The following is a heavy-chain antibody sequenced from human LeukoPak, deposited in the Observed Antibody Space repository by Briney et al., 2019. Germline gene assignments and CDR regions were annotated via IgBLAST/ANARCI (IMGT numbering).Heavy chain of an antibody. Sequence: GGSLRLSCTASGFTFTYYWMSWVRQAPGKGLEWVANIKQHGSDMYYADSVKGRFTISRDNAKNSLYLQMNSLRAEDTALYYCAKDRNYDYGDYRDYFDYWGQGTLVTVSS. CDR3: AKDRNYDYGDYRDYFDY. CDR1: GFTFTYYW. V-gene: IGHV3-7*03. CDR2: IKQHGSDM. J-gene: IGHJ4*02. D-gene: IGHD4-17*01.